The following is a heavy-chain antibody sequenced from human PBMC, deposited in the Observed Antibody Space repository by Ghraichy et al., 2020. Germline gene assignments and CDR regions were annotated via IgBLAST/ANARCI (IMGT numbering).Heavy chain of an antibody. CDR2: IKANDGDT. CDR1: GYTFTGYY. D-gene: IGHD6-13*01. J-gene: IGHJ4*02. CDR3: ARANGQQLFDF. Sequence: ASVKVSCKASGYTFTGYYIHWVRQAPGQGLEWMGRIKANDGDTKFGEKFQGRVTMTRDTSITTAYMELSGLTSDDTAVYFCARANGQQLFDFWGQGTLVTVAS. V-gene: IGHV1-2*06.